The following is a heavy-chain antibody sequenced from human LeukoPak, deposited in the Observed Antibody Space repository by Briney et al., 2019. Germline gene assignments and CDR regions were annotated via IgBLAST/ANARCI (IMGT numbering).Heavy chain of an antibody. Sequence: GGSLRLSCAASGFTFTSYSMNWVRQAPGKGLEWVSYISSSSSTIYYADSVKGRFTISRDNAKNSLYLQMNSLRAEDTAVYYCARGRGRFLEWFSDAFDIWGQGTMVTVSS. J-gene: IGHJ3*02. V-gene: IGHV3-48*01. CDR1: GFTFTSYS. CDR3: ARGRGRFLEWFSDAFDI. D-gene: IGHD3-3*01. CDR2: ISSSSSTI.